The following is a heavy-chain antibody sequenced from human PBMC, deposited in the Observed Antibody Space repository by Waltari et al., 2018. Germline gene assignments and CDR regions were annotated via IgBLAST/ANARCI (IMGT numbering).Heavy chain of an antibody. J-gene: IGHJ4*02. CDR2: ISASGSST. V-gene: IGHV3-23*01. CDR1: GFSFSSHP. CDR3: AKDYEGFDY. D-gene: IGHD3-16*01. Sequence: EVQLLASGGGLVQPGGSLRLSGTASGFSFSSHPMSWVRQAPGKGLEWVSGISASGSSTYYADSVKGRFTVTRDNSKNTLYMQMNSLRAEDTATYYCAKDYEGFDYWGQGTLVTVSS.